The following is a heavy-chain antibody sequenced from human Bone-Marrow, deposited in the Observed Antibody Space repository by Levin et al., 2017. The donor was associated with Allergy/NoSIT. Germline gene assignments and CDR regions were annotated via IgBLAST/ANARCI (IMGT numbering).Heavy chain of an antibody. CDR3: AKGSRSNPFDY. J-gene: IGHJ4*02. Sequence: SCAASGFTFSDYAIHWVRQAPGKGLEWVAVVSYDGGNKYYAGSVKGRFSISRDNSKNTLYLQMNSLTAEDTAVYYCAKGSRSNPFDYWGQGTLVTVSS. CDR2: VSYDGGNK. D-gene: IGHD2-2*01. V-gene: IGHV3-30-3*01. CDR1: GFTFSDYA.